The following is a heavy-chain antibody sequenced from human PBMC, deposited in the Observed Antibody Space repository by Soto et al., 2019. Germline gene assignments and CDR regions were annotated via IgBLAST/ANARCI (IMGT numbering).Heavy chain of an antibody. Sequence: GESLKISCKGSGYSFTSYWIGWVRQMPGKGLECMGIIYPGDSDTRYSPSFQGQVTISADKSISTAYLQWSSLKASDTAMFFCAGGGVRGVITRTRDYYGMDVWGQGTTVTVSS. V-gene: IGHV5-51*01. CDR1: GYSFTSYW. CDR3: AGGGVRGVITRTRDYYGMDV. CDR2: IYPGDSDT. D-gene: IGHD3-10*01. J-gene: IGHJ6*02.